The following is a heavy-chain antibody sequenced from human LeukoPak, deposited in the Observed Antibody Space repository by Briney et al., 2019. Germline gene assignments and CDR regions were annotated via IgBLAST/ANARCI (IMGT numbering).Heavy chain of an antibody. J-gene: IGHJ4*02. V-gene: IGHV3-53*01. CDR2: IYSGGNT. CDR3: ARRAGEYSHPYAY. Sequence: GGSLRLSCTVSGFTVSSNSMSWVRQAPGKGLEWVSIIYSGGNTHYSDSVKGRFTISRDNSKKALYLQMNSLRADDTAVYYCARRAGEYSHPYAYWGQGTLVTVSS. CDR1: GFTVSSNS. D-gene: IGHD4-17*01.